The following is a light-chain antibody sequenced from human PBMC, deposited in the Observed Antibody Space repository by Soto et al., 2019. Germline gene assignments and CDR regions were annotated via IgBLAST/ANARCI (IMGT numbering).Light chain of an antibody. CDR3: QAWDTGTVI. CDR2: QDY. V-gene: IGLV3-1*01. CDR1: KLGNKN. J-gene: IGLJ2*01. Sequence: SYELTQPPSVSVSPGQTASITCSGNKLGNKNVCWYQQKAGQSPVLLIYQDYQRPSGVPERFSGSNSGNTATLTISGTQAMDDADYYSQAWDTGTVIFGGGTKLTVL.